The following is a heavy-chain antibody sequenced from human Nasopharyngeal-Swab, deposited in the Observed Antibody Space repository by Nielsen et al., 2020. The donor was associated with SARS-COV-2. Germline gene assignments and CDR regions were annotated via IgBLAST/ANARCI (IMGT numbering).Heavy chain of an antibody. V-gene: IGHV1-46*01. Sequence: ASVKVSCKASGYTFTGYYMHWVRQAPGQGLEWMGIINPSGGSTSYAQKFQGRVTMTRDTSTSTVYMELSSLRSEDTAVYYCARDLTVTDGDYYYYGMDVWGQGTTVTVSS. D-gene: IGHD4-17*01. CDR1: GYTFTGYY. CDR3: ARDLTVTDGDYYYYGMDV. J-gene: IGHJ6*02. CDR2: INPSGGST.